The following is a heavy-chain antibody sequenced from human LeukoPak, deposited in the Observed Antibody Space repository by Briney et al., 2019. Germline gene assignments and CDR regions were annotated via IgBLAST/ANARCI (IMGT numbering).Heavy chain of an antibody. Sequence: SVKVSCKASGGTFSSYAISWVRQAPGQGLEWMGGIIPIFGTANFAQKFQGRVTITTDESTSTAYMELSSLRSEDTAVYYCAREIYDFWSGYYKGNDYWGQGTLVTVSS. CDR3: AREIYDFWSGYYKGNDY. CDR1: GGTFSSYA. V-gene: IGHV1-69*05. D-gene: IGHD3-3*01. J-gene: IGHJ4*02. CDR2: IIPIFGTA.